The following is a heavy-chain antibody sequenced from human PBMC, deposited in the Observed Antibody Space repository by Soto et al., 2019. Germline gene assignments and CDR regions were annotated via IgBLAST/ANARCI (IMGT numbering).Heavy chain of an antibody. CDR1: GGTFSSYA. CDR3: ARVTSGYYWGGFDY. D-gene: IGHD3-22*01. V-gene: IGHV1-69*13. CDR2: IIPIFGTA. J-gene: IGHJ4*02. Sequence: RASVKVSCKASGGTFSSYAISWVRQAPGQGLEWMGGIIPIFGTANYAQKFQGRVTITADESTSTAYMELSSLRSEDTAVYYCARVTSGYYWGGFDYWGQGTLVTVSS.